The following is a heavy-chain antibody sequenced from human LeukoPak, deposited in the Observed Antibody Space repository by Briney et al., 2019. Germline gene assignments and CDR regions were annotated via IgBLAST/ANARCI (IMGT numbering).Heavy chain of an antibody. Sequence: GGSLRLSCAASGFTFSSYAMSWVRQAPGKGLEWVSVISGSGGSIYYADSVKGRFTISRDRSKNTLYLQMNSLRAEDTAVYYCAKVAADEFDYWGQGTLVTVSS. CDR3: AKVAADEFDY. J-gene: IGHJ4*02. V-gene: IGHV3-23*01. D-gene: IGHD6-13*01. CDR2: ISGSGGSI. CDR1: GFTFSSYA.